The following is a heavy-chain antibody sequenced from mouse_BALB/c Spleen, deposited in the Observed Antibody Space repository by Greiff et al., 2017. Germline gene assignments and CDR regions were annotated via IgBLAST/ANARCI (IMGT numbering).Heavy chain of an antibody. Sequence: EVKLVESGGDLVKPGGSLKLSCAASGFTFSSYGMSWVRQTPDKRLEWVATISSGGSYTYYPDSVKGRFTISRDNAKNTLYLQMSSLKSEDTAMYYCARVLYYAMDYWGQGTSVTVSS. CDR3: ARVLYYAMDY. CDR2: ISSGGSYT. V-gene: IGHV5-6*01. J-gene: IGHJ4*01. CDR1: GFTFSSYG.